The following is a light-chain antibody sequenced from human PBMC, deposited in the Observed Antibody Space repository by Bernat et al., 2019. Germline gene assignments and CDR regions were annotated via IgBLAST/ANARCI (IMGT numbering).Light chain of an antibody. Sequence: DIQMTQSPSSLSASVGDRVTITCRASQGISNYLAWYQQKPGKVPKLLTYAASTLQSGVPSRFSGSGSGTDFTLTISSLQPEDVATYYCQKYNSARTYGPGTKVDIK. CDR1: QGISNY. CDR3: QKYNSART. J-gene: IGKJ3*01. CDR2: AAS. V-gene: IGKV1-27*01.